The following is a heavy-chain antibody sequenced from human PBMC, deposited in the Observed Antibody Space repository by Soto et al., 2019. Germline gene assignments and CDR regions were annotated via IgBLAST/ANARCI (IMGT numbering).Heavy chain of an antibody. CDR2: IYTSGST. CDR1: GGSISSYY. CDR3: ARVGVVVPAARSSTRFRFYYGMDV. D-gene: IGHD2-2*01. Sequence: KTSETLSLTCTVSGGSISSYYWSWIRQPAGKGLEWIGRIYTSGSTNYNPSLKSRVTMSVDTSKNQFSLKLSSVTAADTAVYYCARVGVVVPAARSSTRFRFYYGMDVWGQGTTVTVSS. J-gene: IGHJ6*02. V-gene: IGHV4-4*07.